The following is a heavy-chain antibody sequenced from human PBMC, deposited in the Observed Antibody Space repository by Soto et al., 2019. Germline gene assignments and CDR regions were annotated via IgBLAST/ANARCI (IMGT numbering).Heavy chain of an antibody. V-gene: IGHV3-33*01. CDR2: IWYDGSNK. CDR3: ARDSGSYSSYYYYGMDV. Sequence: GESLKISCAASGFTFSSYGMHWVRQAPGKGLEWVAVIWYDGSNKYYADSVKGRFTISRDNSKNTLYLQMNSLRAEDTAVYYCARDSGSYSSYYYYGMDVWGQGTTVTVSS. CDR1: GFTFSSYG. D-gene: IGHD1-26*01. J-gene: IGHJ6*02.